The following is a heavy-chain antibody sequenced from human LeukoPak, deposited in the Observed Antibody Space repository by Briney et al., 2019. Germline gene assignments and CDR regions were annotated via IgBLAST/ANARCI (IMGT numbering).Heavy chain of an antibody. D-gene: IGHD5-18*01. Sequence: SETLSLTCTVSGGSISSYYWSWIRQPPGKGLEWIGYIYYSGSTNYNPSLKSRVTISVDTSKNQFSLKLSSVTAADTAVYYCARVRYSYVRWDAFDIWGQGTMVTVSS. J-gene: IGHJ3*02. CDR1: GGSISSYY. V-gene: IGHV4-59*01. CDR2: IYYSGST. CDR3: ARVRYSYVRWDAFDI.